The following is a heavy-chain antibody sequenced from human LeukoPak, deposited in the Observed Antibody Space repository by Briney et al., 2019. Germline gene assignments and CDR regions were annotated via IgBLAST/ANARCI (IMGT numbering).Heavy chain of an antibody. CDR2: INAGNGNT. D-gene: IGHD5-12*01. CDR3: TRGTPLASGYDVTSDYYYYMDV. J-gene: IGHJ6*03. Sequence: ASVKVSCKASGYTFTSYAMHWVRQAPGQRLEWMGWINAGNGNTKYSQEFKVRVTITRDTSASTAYMELSSLRTEDMAVYYCTRGTPLASGYDVTSDYYYYMDVWGKGATVTVSS. V-gene: IGHV1-3*03. CDR1: GYTFTSYA.